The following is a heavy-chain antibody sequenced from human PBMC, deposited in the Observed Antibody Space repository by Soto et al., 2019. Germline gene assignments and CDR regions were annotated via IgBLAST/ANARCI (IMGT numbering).Heavy chain of an antibody. D-gene: IGHD6-13*01. CDR2: MHYTGFS. CDR3: ATSYGHAWYTY. Sequence: QVQLQESGPGLVTPSETLSLTCSFSGDSVTRHYLTWIRQSPEKGLEWIGYMHYTGFSHYNPSLKSRLTISVDRSKNQFTLQLTSVTVEDPAVYYCATSYGHAWYTYWGQGTQVTVSS. V-gene: IGHV4-59*02. J-gene: IGHJ4*02. CDR1: GDSVTRHY.